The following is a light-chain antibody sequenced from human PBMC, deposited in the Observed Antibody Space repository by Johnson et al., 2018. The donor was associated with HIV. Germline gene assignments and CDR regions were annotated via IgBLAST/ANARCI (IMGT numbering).Light chain of an antibody. V-gene: IGLV1-51*01. CDR1: SSNIGNNY. Sequence: QSVLTQPPSVSAAPGQKVTISCSGSSSNIGNNYVSWYQQLPGTAPKLLMYDNNQRPSGLPDRFSGSKSGTSATLGITGLQTGDEADYYCGTWHNSLSTGGVFGTGTKVTVL. CDR2: DNN. J-gene: IGLJ1*01. CDR3: GTWHNSLSTGGV.